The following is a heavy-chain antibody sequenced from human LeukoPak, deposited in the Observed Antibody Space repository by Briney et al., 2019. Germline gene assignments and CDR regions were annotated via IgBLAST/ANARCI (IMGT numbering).Heavy chain of an antibody. CDR1: GYTFTSYA. CDR2: INTNTGNP. J-gene: IGHJ6*02. D-gene: IGHD2-2*01. Sequence: ASVKVSCKASGYTFTSYAMNWVRQAPGQGLEWMGWINTNTGNPTYAQGFTGRFVFSLDTSVSTAYLQISSLKAEDTAVYYCASRLENVVPAATSTYYYYGMDVWGQGTTVTVSS. CDR3: ASRLENVVPAATSTYYYYGMDV. V-gene: IGHV7-4-1*02.